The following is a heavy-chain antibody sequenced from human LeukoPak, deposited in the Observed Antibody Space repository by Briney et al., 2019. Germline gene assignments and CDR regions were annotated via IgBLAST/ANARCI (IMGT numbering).Heavy chain of an antibody. D-gene: IGHD3-22*01. CDR2: ITVSGGST. CDR1: GFTFSNYA. CDR3: AKGTITLRVSVGFDY. J-gene: IGHJ4*02. Sequence: GGSLRLSCAASGFTFSNYAMSWVRQAPGKGLEWVSTITVSGGSTYYADSVKGRFTISRDNPQNTLYLQMNSLRAEDTAVYYCAKGTITLRVSVGFDYWGRETLVTVSS. V-gene: IGHV3-23*01.